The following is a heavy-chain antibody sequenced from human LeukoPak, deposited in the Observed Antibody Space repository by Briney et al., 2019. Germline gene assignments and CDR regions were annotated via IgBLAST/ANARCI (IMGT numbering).Heavy chain of an antibody. CDR1: GFTFSNYG. Sequence: GGSLRLSCAASGFTFSNYGMHWVRQAPGKGLEWVAFIRSDGSNKSYADSVKGRFAISRDNSKNTLYLQMNSLRAEDTAVYYCAKDPGYYYGSGSYYNSLDYWGQGTLVTVSS. J-gene: IGHJ4*02. CDR3: AKDPGYYYGSGSYYNSLDY. D-gene: IGHD3-10*01. CDR2: IRSDGSNK. V-gene: IGHV3-30*02.